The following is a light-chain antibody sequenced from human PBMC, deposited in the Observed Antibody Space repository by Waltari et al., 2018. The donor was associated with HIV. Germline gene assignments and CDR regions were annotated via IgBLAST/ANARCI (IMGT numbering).Light chain of an antibody. CDR1: PSISTY. J-gene: IGKJ2*01. V-gene: IGKV1-39*01. CDR3: EQSYGSPHT. CDR2: GAS. Sequence: DIQMTQSPSSLSASVGDGVTINCRASPSISTYLNWYQQKPGKAPKLLIYGASSLQSGVPLRFTGGGSGTVFTLAISSLQSEDFATYYWEQSYGSPHTFGQGTTLEI.